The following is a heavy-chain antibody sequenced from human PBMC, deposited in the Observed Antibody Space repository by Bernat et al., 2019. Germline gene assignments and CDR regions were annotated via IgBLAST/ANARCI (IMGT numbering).Heavy chain of an antibody. D-gene: IGHD6-6*01. CDR1: GGSISSYY. J-gene: IGHJ6*03. CDR3: ARIGSSHWYYMDV. CDR2: VYYSGST. V-gene: IGHV4-59*01. Sequence: QVQLQESGPGLVKPSETLSLTCTVSGGSISSYYWSWIRQPPGKGLEWIGYVYYSGSTNYNPSLKSRVTISVDTSKNQFSLKLSSVTAADTAVYYCARIGSSHWYYMDVWGKGTTVTVSS.